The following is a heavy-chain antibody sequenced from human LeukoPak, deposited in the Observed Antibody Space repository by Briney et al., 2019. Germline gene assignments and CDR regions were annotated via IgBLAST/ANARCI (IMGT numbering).Heavy chain of an antibody. D-gene: IGHD3-22*01. CDR2: INPNSGGT. CDR3: ARDQYHYDSSGYYPPLDY. V-gene: IGHV1-2*02. J-gene: IGHJ4*02. CDR1: GYTFTGYY. Sequence: ASVKVSCKASGYTFTGYYMHWVRQAPGQGLEWMGWINPNSGGTNYAQKFQGRVTMTRDTSISTAYMELSRLRSDDTAVYYCARDQYHYDSSGYYPPLDYWGQGTLVTVSS.